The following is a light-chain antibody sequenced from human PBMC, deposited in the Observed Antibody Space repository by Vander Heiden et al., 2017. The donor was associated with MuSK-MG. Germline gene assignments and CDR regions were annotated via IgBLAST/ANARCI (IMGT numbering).Light chain of an antibody. CDR1: QSISSY. V-gene: IGKV1-39*01. Sequence: DIQMTQSPSSLSASVGDRVTITCRASQSISSYLNWYQQKPGKAPKLLIYAASRWQSGVPSRFSGSGSGTDFTLTISRRQPEDFANYYWQQCYSSNTFGRGTKVEIK. J-gene: IGKJ4*01. CDR2: AAS. CDR3: QQCYSSNT.